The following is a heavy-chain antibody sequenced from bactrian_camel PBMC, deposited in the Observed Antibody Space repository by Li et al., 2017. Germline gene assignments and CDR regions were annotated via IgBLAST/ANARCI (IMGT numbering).Heavy chain of an antibody. Sequence: QLVESGGGLVQPGGSLRLSCAASGYTYNRNCMAWFRQAPGKEREGVARIATGSGNTYYADSVKGRFTISQDNAKNTVYLQMNSLKPEDTAMYYCGATKVRPFYESSWLADSDYLHWGQGTQVTVS. CDR1: GYTYNRNC. D-gene: IGHD5*01. V-gene: IGHV3S25*01. CDR2: IATGSGNT. CDR3: GATKVRPFYESSWLADSDYLH. J-gene: IGHJ4*01.